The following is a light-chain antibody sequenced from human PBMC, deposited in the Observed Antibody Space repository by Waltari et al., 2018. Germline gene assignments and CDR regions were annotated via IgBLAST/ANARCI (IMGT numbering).Light chain of an antibody. CDR2: YDS. CDR3: QVWDGSSGHLV. CDR1: DIGSKS. J-gene: IGLJ1*01. Sequence: SYALTQPPSVSVAPGKTARITCGGTDIGSKSVHWYQQKPGQAPVLVIYYDSDRPSGIPERVSGSNSGNMATLTISRVEAGDEADYYCQVWDGSSGHLVFGTGTKVTVL. V-gene: IGLV3-21*04.